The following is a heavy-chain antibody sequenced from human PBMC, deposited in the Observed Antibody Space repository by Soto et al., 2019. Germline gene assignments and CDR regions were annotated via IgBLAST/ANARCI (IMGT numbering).Heavy chain of an antibody. CDR2: IIPIFSTA. CDR1: GGTFSSYA. J-gene: IGHJ4*02. D-gene: IGHD4-17*01. Sequence: QVQLVQSGAEVKKPGSSVKVSCKASGGTFSSYAISWVRQAPGQGLEWMGGIIPIFSTANYAQKFQGRVTITADESTSTAYMELSSLRSEDTAVYYCATFSLRRSTVATFDYWGQGTLVTVSS. CDR3: ATFSLRRSTVATFDY. V-gene: IGHV1-69*01.